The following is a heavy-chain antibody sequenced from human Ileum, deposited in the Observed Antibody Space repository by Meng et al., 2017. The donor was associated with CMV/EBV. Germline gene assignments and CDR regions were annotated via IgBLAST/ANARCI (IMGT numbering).Heavy chain of an antibody. CDR3: ARDSYHYGSSTYNWFDP. CDR2: ISNSGTT. D-gene: IGHD3-10*01. V-gene: IGHV4-59*01. J-gene: IGHJ5*02. CDR1: GGAIGSFY. Sequence: SETLSLTCTVSGGAIGSFYWTWIRQTPEKGLEWIGYISNSGTTNYNPTLKSGLTMSVDASQTQFSLNLTSVAAADTAGYYCARDSYHYGSSTYNWFDPWGQGILVTVSS.